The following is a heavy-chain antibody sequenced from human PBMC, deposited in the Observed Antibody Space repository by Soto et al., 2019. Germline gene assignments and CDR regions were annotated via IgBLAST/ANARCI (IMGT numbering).Heavy chain of an antibody. CDR1: GGSISSYY. CDR3: ARARYRGAADH. J-gene: IGHJ4*02. D-gene: IGHD1-26*01. Sequence: PPETLSLTCTVSGGSISSYYWSWIRQPPGKGLEWIGYIYYSGSTNYNPSLKSRVTISVDTSKDQFSLKLSSVTAADTAVYYCARARYRGAADHWGQGTLVTVSS. CDR2: IYYSGST. V-gene: IGHV4-59*01.